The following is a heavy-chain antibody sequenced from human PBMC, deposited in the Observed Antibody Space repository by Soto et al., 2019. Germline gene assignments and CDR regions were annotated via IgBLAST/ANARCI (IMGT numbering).Heavy chain of an antibody. CDR1: GFTFSSYG. J-gene: IGHJ6*03. V-gene: IGHV3-33*01. Sequence: GGSLRLSCAASGFTFSSYGMHWVRQAPGKGLEWVAVIWYDGSNKYYADSVKGRFTISRDNSKNTLYLQMNSLRAEDTAVYYCARAMRYYDFWSGYSHQDYYYYMDVWGKGTTVTVSS. CDR3: ARAMRYYDFWSGYSHQDYYYYMDV. CDR2: IWYDGSNK. D-gene: IGHD3-3*01.